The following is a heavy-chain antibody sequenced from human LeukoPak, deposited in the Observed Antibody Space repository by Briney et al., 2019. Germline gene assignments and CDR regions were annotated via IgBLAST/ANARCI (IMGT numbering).Heavy chain of an antibody. CDR1: GGSISSYY. CDR3: ARHHPRKWQVDY. Sequence: PSETLSLTCTVSGGSISSYYWSWIRQPPGKGLEWIGYIYYSGSTNYNPSLKSRVTISVGTSKNQFSLKLSSVTAADTAVYYCARHHPRKWQVDYWGQGTLVTVSS. D-gene: IGHD1-14*01. CDR2: IYYSGST. V-gene: IGHV4-59*08. J-gene: IGHJ4*02.